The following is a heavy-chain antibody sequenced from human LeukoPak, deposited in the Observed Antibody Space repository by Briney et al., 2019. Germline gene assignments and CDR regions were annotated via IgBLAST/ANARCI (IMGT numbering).Heavy chain of an antibody. CDR3: ARTPGNTLDY. Sequence: SETLSLTCSVSGGSITSHYWRWIRQPPGKGLEWIGYAFYSGTTNYNPSLKSRVTISVDTSKNQFSLKLNSVTAADTAVYYCARTPGNTLDYWGQGTLVSVSS. CDR2: AFYSGTT. J-gene: IGHJ4*02. D-gene: IGHD1-14*01. CDR1: GGSITSHY. V-gene: IGHV4-59*11.